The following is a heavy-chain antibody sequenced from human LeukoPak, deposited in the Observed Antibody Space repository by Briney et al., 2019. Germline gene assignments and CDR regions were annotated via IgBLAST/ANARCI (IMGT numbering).Heavy chain of an antibody. J-gene: IGHJ3*02. V-gene: IGHV4-39*07. Sequence: SETLSLTCTVSGGSISSSSYYWGWIRQPPGRGLEGIGSIYYSGSTNYNPSLKSRVTISVDTSKNQFSLKLSSVTAADTAVYYCARVAAAPDAFDIWGQGTMVTVSS. CDR1: GGSISSSSYY. CDR2: IYYSGST. CDR3: ARVAAAPDAFDI. D-gene: IGHD6-13*01.